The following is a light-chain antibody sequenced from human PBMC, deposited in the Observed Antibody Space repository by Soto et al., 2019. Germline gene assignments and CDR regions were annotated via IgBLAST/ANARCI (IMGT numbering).Light chain of an antibody. CDR3: CSYGAGNPYV. CDR1: SSDVGTYNL. Sequence: QSALTQPASVSGAPGQSITIACTGTSSDVGTYNLVSWYQQHPGKAPKLMIYEVSKWPSGVSNRFSGSKSGNTASLTISGLQAEDEADYYCCSYGAGNPYVFGTGTKLTVL. J-gene: IGLJ1*01. CDR2: EVS. V-gene: IGLV2-23*02.